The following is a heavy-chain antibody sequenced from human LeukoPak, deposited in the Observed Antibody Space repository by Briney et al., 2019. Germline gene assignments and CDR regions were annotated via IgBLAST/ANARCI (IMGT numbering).Heavy chain of an antibody. V-gene: IGHV1-69*13. CDR2: IIPIFGTA. D-gene: IGHD3-22*01. Sequence: SVKVSCKASGGTFSSYAISWVRQAPGQGLEWMGGIIPIFGTANYAQKFQGRVTITADESTSTAYMELSSLRSEDTAVYYCAASTYYYDSSGYTPFDYWGQGTLVTVSS. CDR1: GGTFSSYA. CDR3: AASTYYYDSSGYTPFDY. J-gene: IGHJ4*02.